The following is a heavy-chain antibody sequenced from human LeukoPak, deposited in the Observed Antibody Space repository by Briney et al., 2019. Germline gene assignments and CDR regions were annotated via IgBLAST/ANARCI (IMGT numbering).Heavy chain of an antibody. CDR1: GYTFTTYY. CDR2: IDPSDSYT. D-gene: IGHD6-19*01. CDR3: AREYSSGWEDNYYYYGMDV. J-gene: IGHJ6*02. Sequence: HGESLKISCKVSGYTFTTYYIAWVRQMPGKGLEWMGRIDPSDSYTNYSPSFQGHVTISADKSISTAYLQWSSLKASDTAMYYCAREYSSGWEDNYYYYGMDVWGQGTTVTVSS. V-gene: IGHV5-10-1*01.